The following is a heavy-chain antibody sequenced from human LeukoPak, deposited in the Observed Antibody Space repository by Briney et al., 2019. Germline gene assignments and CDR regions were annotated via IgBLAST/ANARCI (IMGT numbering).Heavy chain of an antibody. J-gene: IGHJ5*02. CDR3: ARWRHNWFDP. CDR2: IYYSGST. V-gene: IGHV4-59*01. CDR1: GGSISSYY. Sequence: SETLSLACTVSGGSISSYYWSWIRQPPGKGLEWIGYIYYSGSTNYNPSLKSRVTISVDTSKNQFSLKLSSVTAADTAVYYCARWRHNWFDPWGQGTLVTVSS.